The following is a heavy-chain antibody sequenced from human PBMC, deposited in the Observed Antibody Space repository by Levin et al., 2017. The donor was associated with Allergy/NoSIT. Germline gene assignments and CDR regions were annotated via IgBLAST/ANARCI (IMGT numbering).Heavy chain of an antibody. D-gene: IGHD6-13*01. Sequence: ASVKVSCKASGFTFTSYGISWARQAPGQGLEWMGWVSAYDGDTKYAQKFQGRVTMTTDSSTRTAYMELRSLSSDATAVYYCGRILQEPLAFPSDFWGQGTLVTVSS. CDR1: GFTFTSYG. CDR2: VSAYDGDT. V-gene: IGHV1-18*01. CDR3: GRILQEPLAFPSDF. J-gene: IGHJ4*02.